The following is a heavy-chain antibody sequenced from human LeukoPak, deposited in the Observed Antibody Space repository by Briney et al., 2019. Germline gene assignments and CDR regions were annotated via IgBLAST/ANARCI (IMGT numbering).Heavy chain of an antibody. J-gene: IGHJ5*02. CDR2: IGGNGGGT. CDR3: ARESLLDCSGGSCYLPTYYNWFDP. Sequence: GGSLRLSCAASGFTFSSFPMRWVRQAPGTGLEWVSIIGGNGGGTYYADSVKGRFTISRDNSKNTLHLQMNSLGAEDTAVYYCARESLLDCSGGSCYLPTYYNWFDPWGQGTLVTVSS. V-gene: IGHV3-23*01. CDR1: GFTFSSFP. D-gene: IGHD2-15*01.